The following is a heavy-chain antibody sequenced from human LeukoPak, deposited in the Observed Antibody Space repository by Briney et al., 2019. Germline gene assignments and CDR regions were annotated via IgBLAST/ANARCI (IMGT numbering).Heavy chain of an antibody. CDR1: GFTFSNYA. Sequence: PGRSLRPSRAATGFTFSNYAIHWGRQAPGKGLEWVAFISDDGSRQHYADSVKGRFTISRDNSKNTLNLQMNSLRAEDTAVYYCVKDRTGTYTLDYWGQGTLVTVSS. D-gene: IGHD3-10*01. J-gene: IGHJ4*02. CDR2: ISDDGSRQ. CDR3: VKDRTGTYTLDY. V-gene: IGHV3-30-3*01.